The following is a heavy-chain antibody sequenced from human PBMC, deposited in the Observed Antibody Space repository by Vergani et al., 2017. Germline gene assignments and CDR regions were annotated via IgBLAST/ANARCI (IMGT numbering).Heavy chain of an antibody. CDR1: GGPINSHNYY. D-gene: IGHD3-22*01. CDR3: ARGSCLCGSGYKPLFDY. V-gene: IGHV4-61*02. CDR2: IHTSGST. J-gene: IGHJ4*02. Sequence: QVQLQESGPGLVKPSQALSLTCTVSGGPINSHNYYWSWIRQPAGKGLERIGRIHTSGSTNYNPSLKSRVTMSEDTSKNQFSLNLTSVTAADTAVYFCARGSCLCGSGYKPLFDYWGQGILVTVSS.